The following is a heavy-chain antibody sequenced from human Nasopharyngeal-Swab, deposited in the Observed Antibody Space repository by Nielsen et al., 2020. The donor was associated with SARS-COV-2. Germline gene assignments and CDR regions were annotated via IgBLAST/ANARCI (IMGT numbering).Heavy chain of an antibody. Sequence: GESLKISCKGSGYRFISYWIGWVRQMPGKGLEWMGIIYPGDSDTRYSPSFQGQVTISADKSLNTAYLQWSSLKASDTAMYYCARTAIEGGYYRGDAFDIWGQGTIVTVS. J-gene: IGHJ3*02. CDR1: GYRFISYW. CDR3: ARTAIEGGYYRGDAFDI. D-gene: IGHD3-22*01. V-gene: IGHV5-51*01. CDR2: IYPGDSDT.